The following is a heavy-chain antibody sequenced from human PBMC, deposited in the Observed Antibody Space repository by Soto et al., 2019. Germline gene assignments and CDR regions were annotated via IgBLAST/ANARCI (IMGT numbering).Heavy chain of an antibody. CDR2: IIPIFGTA. CDR3: ARYTSGEYYFDY. CDR1: GGTFSSYA. J-gene: IGHJ4*02. V-gene: IGHV1-69*01. Sequence: QVQLVQSGAEVKKPGSSVKVSCKASGGTFSSYAIRWVRQAPGQGLEWMGGIIPIFGTANYAQKFQGRVTITADESTSTAYMELSSLRSEDTAVYYWARYTSGEYYFDYWGQGTLVTVSS. D-gene: IGHD3-10*01.